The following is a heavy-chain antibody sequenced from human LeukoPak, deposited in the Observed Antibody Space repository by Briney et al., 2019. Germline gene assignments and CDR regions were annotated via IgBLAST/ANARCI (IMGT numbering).Heavy chain of an antibody. CDR3: AGLGITMIGGV. CDR1: GFTFSSYS. D-gene: IGHD3-10*02. J-gene: IGHJ6*04. V-gene: IGHV3-21*01. CDR2: ISSSSSYI. Sequence: GGSLRLSCSASGFTFSSYSMNWVRQAPGKGLEWFSFISSSSSYIYYADSVKGRFTSSRDNAKNSLYLQMNSLRAQDTAVYYCAGLGITMIGGVWGKGTTVTISS.